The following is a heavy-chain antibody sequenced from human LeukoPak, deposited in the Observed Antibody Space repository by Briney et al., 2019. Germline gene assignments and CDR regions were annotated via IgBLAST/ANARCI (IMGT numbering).Heavy chain of an antibody. CDR2: ISSSDSTI. J-gene: IGHJ4*02. CDR3: ARELAMIVVVGTFDY. Sequence: GGSLTLSCAASGFTFSDYYMSWIRQAPGKGLEWVAYISSSDSTIYYADSVKGRFTISRDNAKRSLYLQMNSLRVEDTAVYYCARELAMIVVVGTFDYWGQGTRVTVSS. CDR1: GFTFSDYY. D-gene: IGHD3-22*01. V-gene: IGHV3-11*01.